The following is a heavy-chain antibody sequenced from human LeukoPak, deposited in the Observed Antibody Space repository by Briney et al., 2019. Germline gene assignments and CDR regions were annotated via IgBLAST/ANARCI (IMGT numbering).Heavy chain of an antibody. J-gene: IGHJ4*02. D-gene: IGHD2-8*01. CDR2: IYHSGST. Sequence: KPSETLSLTCTVSGYSSSSGYYWGWIRQPPGKGLEWIGSIYHSGSTYYNPSLKSRVTISVDTSKNQFSLKLSSVTAADTAVYYCAREGIVPWDFDYWGQGTLVTVSS. CDR1: GYSSSSGYY. CDR3: AREGIVPWDFDY. V-gene: IGHV4-38-2*02.